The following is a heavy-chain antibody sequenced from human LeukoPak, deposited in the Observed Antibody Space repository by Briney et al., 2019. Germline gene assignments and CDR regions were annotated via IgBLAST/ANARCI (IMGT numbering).Heavy chain of an antibody. CDR3: AKTPLAVAPGDFFDY. D-gene: IGHD6-19*01. J-gene: IGHJ4*02. Sequence: GGSLRLSCTVSGFTVSSNSMSWVRQAPGEGLEWVSFIYSGGSTQYSDSVKGRFTISRDNSKNTLYLQMNSLRADDTAVYYCAKTPLAVAPGDFFDYWGQGTLVTVSS. V-gene: IGHV3-53*01. CDR1: GFTVSSNS. CDR2: IYSGGST.